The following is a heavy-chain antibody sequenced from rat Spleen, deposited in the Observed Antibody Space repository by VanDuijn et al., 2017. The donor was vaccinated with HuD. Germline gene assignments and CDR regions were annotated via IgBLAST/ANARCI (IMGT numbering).Heavy chain of an antibody. CDR1: GFTFSDYA. J-gene: IGHJ2*01. Sequence: EVQLVESGGGLVQPGRSLKLSCAASGFTFSDYAMAWVRQAPTKGLEWVASITNSGGSTYYRDSVKGRFTISRDNAKNTLYLEMDSLRSEDMATYYCTTGVYWGQGVVVTVSS. CDR2: ITNSGGST. V-gene: IGHV5-20*01. CDR3: TTGVY.